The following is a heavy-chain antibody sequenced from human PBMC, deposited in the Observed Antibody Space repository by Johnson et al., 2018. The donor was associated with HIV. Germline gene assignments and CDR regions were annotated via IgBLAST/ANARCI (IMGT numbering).Heavy chain of an antibody. CDR3: ARFEGFITTLRVVGDAFDI. D-gene: IGHD3-10*01. Sequence: VQLVESGGGLVQPGGSLRLSCAASGFTFSSYWMHWVRQAPGKGLVWVSRSNSDGSSTSYADSVKGRFTISRDKAKNTLHLQMNSLRADDTAVYYCARFEGFITTLRVVGDAFDIWGQGTMVTVSS. CDR1: GFTFSSYW. CDR2: SNSDGSST. J-gene: IGHJ3*02. V-gene: IGHV3-74*01.